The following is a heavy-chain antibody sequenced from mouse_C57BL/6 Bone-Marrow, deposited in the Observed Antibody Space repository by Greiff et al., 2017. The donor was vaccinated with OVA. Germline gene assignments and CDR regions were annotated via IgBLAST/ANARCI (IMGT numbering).Heavy chain of an antibody. CDR1: GFNIKDDY. J-gene: IGHJ3*01. V-gene: IGHV14-4*01. Sequence: DVKLVESGAELVRPGASVKLSCTASGFNIKDDYMHWVKQRPEQGLEWIGWIDPENGDTEYASKFQGKATITAHTSSNTAYLQLSSLTSEDTAVYYCTPTDYDFAYWGQGTLVTVSA. CDR2: IDPENGDT. D-gene: IGHD2-4*01. CDR3: TPTDYDFAY.